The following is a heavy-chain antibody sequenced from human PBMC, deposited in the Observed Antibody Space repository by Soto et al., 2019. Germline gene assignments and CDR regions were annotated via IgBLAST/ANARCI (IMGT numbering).Heavy chain of an antibody. V-gene: IGHV1-18*01. J-gene: IGHJ3*02. Sequence: QVQLVQSGAEVKKPGASVKVSCKASGYTFTSYGISWVRQAPGQGLEWMGWISAYNGNTNYAQKLQVRVTMTTDTSTSTAYMELRSLRSDDTAVYYCARDPVYCSGGSCYREGAFDIWGQGTMVTVSS. D-gene: IGHD2-15*01. CDR2: ISAYNGNT. CDR3: ARDPVYCSGGSCYREGAFDI. CDR1: GYTFTSYG.